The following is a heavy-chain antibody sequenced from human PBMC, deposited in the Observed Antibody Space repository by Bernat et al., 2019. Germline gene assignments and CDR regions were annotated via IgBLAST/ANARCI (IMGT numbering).Heavy chain of an antibody. D-gene: IGHD6-19*01. J-gene: IGHJ3*02. V-gene: IGHV4-39*01. CDR1: GGSISSSSYY. CDR2: IYYSGST. Sequence: QLQLQESGLGLVKPSETLSLTCTVSGGSISSSSYYWGWIRQPPGKGLEWIGSIYYSGSTYYNPSLKSRVTISVDTSKNQFSLKLSSVTAADTAVYYCASTYSSGWLDAFDIWGQGTMVTVSS. CDR3: ASTYSSGWLDAFDI.